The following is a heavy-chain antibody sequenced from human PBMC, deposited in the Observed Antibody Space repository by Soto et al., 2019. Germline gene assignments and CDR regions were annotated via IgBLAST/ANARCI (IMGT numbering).Heavy chain of an antibody. J-gene: IGHJ4*02. CDR2: IHYNGNT. Sequence: QVQLQVSGPGLVKPSETLSLTCTVSGDSISAYSWSWVRQPPGKGLEWIGNIHYNGNTKYSPSLKSRVTXSXDXSQXHFSLRLISVTAADTAIYFCAREGNLGRWLQPLDFWGQGTLVTVSS. CDR3: AREGNLGRWLQPLDF. CDR1: GDSISAYS. D-gene: IGHD5-12*01. V-gene: IGHV4-59*01.